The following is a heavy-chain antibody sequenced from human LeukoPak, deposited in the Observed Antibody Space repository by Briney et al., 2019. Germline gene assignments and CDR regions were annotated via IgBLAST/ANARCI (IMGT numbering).Heavy chain of an antibody. CDR3: ARYREGYNYVPHALDM. J-gene: IGHJ3*02. CDR1: GASVGSNDYF. CDR2: IYASGYT. V-gene: IGHV4-61*02. Sequence: SETLSLTCIVSGASVGSNDYFRNWIRQPAGKGLEWIGRIYASGYTQYNPSLKSRVTMSLDRFKNQFSLNINSVTAADSAVYFCARYREGYNYVPHALDMWGQGTVVSVS. D-gene: IGHD5-24*01.